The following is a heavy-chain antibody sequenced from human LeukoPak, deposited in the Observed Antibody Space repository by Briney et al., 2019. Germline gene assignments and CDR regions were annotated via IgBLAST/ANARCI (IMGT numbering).Heavy chain of an antibody. CDR3: ARHCGSRSSSMPFAD. Sequence: SETLSLTCTVSGALDVTSRAYWAWIRQSPGKGPEWIGTVYYSGSIYYNPSLKSRVTFSIDTSNHQFSLRLSSVTDADTAVYYCARHCGSRSSSMPFADWGQGTLVTVSS. CDR2: VYYSGSI. J-gene: IGHJ4*02. CDR1: GALDVTSRAY. D-gene: IGHD3-10*01. V-gene: IGHV4-39*01.